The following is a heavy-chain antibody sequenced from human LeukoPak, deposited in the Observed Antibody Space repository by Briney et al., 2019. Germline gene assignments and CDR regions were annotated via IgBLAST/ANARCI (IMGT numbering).Heavy chain of an antibody. CDR3: AKDLGRTPPTPFDY. CDR1: GFTFSIYA. D-gene: IGHD1-1*01. Sequence: PGGSLRLSCAASGFTFSIYAMSWVRQAPGKGLEWVSAISGSGGSTYYADSVKGRFTISRNNSKNTLYLQMNSLRAEDTAVYYCAKDLGRTPPTPFDYWGQGTLVTVSS. V-gene: IGHV3-23*01. J-gene: IGHJ4*02. CDR2: ISGSGGST.